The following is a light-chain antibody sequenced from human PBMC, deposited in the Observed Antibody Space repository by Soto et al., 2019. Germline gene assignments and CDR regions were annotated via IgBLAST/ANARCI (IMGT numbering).Light chain of an antibody. J-gene: IGKJ4*01. V-gene: IGKV1-12*01. CDR3: QQANSFPLT. CDR1: PTISSW. Sequence: DIQMTQSPTTLSGSLGDSVSMSCRASPTISSWLAWYQQQAGKAHTLLIYAASSLKSGVPSRVSGSGSGTDFTLTISSLQPEDFATYYSQQANSFPLTFGGGTKWIS. CDR2: AAS.